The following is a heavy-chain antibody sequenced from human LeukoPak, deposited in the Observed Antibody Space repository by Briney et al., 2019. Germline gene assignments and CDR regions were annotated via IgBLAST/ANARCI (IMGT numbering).Heavy chain of an antibody. D-gene: IGHD6-6*01. J-gene: IGHJ4*02. CDR2: ISYDGSNK. CDR1: GFTFSSYA. V-gene: IGHV3-30-3*01. Sequence: GGSLRLSCAASGFTFSSYAMHWVRQAPGKGLEWVAVISYDGSNKYYADSVKGRFTISRDNSKNTLYLQMNSLRAEDTAVNYCARDLVSSSIDYWGQGTLVTVSS. CDR3: ARDLVSSSIDY.